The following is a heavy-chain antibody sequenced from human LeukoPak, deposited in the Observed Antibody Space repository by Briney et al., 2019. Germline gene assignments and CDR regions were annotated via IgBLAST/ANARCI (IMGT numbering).Heavy chain of an antibody. CDR2: VADKGAT. D-gene: IGHD5-12*01. CDR1: GGSFSGDY. CDR3: ARGRLIVAPGVYYFEY. Sequence: SETLSLTCAVYGGSFSGDYWSWIRQPPGKGLEWIGEVADKGATNYDPSLRSRVTISVDTSKKQFSLKLRSVTAADTAVYYCARGRLIVAPGVYYFEYWGQGTLVTVSS. J-gene: IGHJ4*02. V-gene: IGHV4-34*01.